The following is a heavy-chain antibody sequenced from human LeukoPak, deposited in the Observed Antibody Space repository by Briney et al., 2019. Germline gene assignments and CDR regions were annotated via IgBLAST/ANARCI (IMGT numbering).Heavy chain of an antibody. CDR1: GGSINSYY. D-gene: IGHD4-23*01. CDR2: IYSSGST. J-gene: IGHJ4*02. V-gene: IGHV4-4*07. Sequence: SETLSLTCTVSGGSINSYYWSWIRQPAGKGLEWVGRIYSSGSTNYNPSLKSRVSMSVDTSKNQFSLKLTSVTAADTAVYYCARGGKATVVTMWGQGTLVTVSS. CDR3: ARGGKATVVTM.